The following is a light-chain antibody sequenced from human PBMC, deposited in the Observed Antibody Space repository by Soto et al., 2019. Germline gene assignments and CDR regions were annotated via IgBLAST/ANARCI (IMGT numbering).Light chain of an antibody. J-gene: IGKJ1*01. Sequence: SQSISSYLNWYQQIPGKAPKLLIYAASSLHSGVQSRFSDSGSGTHFTLTISRLQPEDFATYVVHPAYRSPAWTFGQGTKVDIK. CDR3: HPAYRSPAWT. CDR1: QSISSY. V-gene: IGKV1-39*01. CDR2: AAS.